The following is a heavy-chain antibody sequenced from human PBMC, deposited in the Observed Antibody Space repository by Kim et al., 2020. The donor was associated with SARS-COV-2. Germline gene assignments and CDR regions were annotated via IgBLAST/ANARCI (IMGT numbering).Heavy chain of an antibody. V-gene: IGHV4-4*06. CDR3: ARASRKPLINIDS. J-gene: IGHJ4*02. Sequence: NPSLKSRLTMSVDMSTNQFSLRRKSVTAADTAVYYCARASRKPLINIDSWGQGTLVTVSS. D-gene: IGHD3-16*01.